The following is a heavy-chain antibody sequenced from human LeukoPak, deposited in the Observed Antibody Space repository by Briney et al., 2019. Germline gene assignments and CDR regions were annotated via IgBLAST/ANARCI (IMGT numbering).Heavy chain of an antibody. J-gene: IGHJ4*02. CDR1: GFTFSSYA. CDR3: ARASTRVRGVISQSYFDY. CDR2: ISYDGSNK. Sequence: GGSLRLSCAASGFTFSSYAMHWVRQAPGKGLEWVAVISYDGSNKYYADSVKGRFTISRGNSKNTLYLQMNSLRAEDTAVYYCARASTRVRGVISQSYFDYWGQGTLVTVSS. V-gene: IGHV3-30-3*01. D-gene: IGHD3-10*01.